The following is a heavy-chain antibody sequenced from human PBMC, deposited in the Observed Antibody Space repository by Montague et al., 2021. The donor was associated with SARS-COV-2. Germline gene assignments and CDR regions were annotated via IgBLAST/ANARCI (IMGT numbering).Heavy chain of an antibody. V-gene: IGHV4-61*02. CDR2: ISISGST. J-gene: IGHJ4*02. CDR3: ARDIAVAGLFDY. D-gene: IGHD6-19*01. CDR1: GGSISSGSYN. Sequence: TLSLTCTVSGGSISSGSYNWSWIRQPAGKGLEWIGRISISGSTNYXPSLKSRVTISVDTSKNPFSLKLSSVTAADTAVYYCARDIAVAGLFDYWGQGTLVTVSS.